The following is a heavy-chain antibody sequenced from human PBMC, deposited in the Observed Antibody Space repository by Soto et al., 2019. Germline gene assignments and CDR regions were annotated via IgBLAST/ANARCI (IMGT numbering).Heavy chain of an antibody. CDR3: AKLLGYSYGAVDY. D-gene: IGHD5-18*01. Sequence: SETLSLTCTVSGGSISSYYWSWSRQLPGKGLEWIGCLYYSGGTTYNPSLKSRVTITRDKSKNTVSLRMNSLRVEDTAVYYCAKLLGYSYGAVDYWGQGTLVTVSS. J-gene: IGHJ4*02. CDR2: LYYSGGT. CDR1: GGSISSYY. V-gene: IGHV4-59*12.